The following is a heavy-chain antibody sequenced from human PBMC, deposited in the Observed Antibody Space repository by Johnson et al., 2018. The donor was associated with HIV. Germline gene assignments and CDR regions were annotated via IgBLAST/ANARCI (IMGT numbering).Heavy chain of an antibody. CDR3: ARDHIHGYDSPDDAFDI. CDR1: GFTFSDYY. Sequence: QVQLVESGGGLVQPGGSLSLSCAASGFTFSDYYMSWIRQAPGKGLVWVSYISSSGSLIYYADSVKGRFNISSYKAKNSLYLQMNSLIVKDTAVYYCARDHIHGYDSPDDAFDIWGQGTMVTVSS. D-gene: IGHD3-22*01. J-gene: IGHJ3*02. CDR2: ISSSGSLI. V-gene: IGHV3-11*04.